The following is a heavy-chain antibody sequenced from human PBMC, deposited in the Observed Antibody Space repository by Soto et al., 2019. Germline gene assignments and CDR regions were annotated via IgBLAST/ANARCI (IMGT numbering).Heavy chain of an antibody. D-gene: IGHD4-4*01. Sequence: EVQLLESGGGLVQPGGSLRLSCAASGFTFSSYAMSWVRQAPGKGLEWVSAISGSGGSTYYADSVKGRFTISRDNSKNTLYLQMNSLRAEDTAVYYCEKNSKTTVTKVYYFDYWGQGTLVTVSS. V-gene: IGHV3-23*01. CDR1: GFTFSSYA. CDR2: ISGSGGST. CDR3: EKNSKTTVTKVYYFDY. J-gene: IGHJ4*02.